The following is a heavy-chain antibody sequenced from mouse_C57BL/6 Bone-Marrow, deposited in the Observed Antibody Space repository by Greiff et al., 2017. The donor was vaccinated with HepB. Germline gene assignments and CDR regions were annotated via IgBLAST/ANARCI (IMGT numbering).Heavy chain of an antibody. CDR2: INTCGTYT. CDR1: GFTFSTSG. Sequence: EVQGVESGGDLVKPGGSLKLSCVASGFTFSTSGMSWVRQTPDKRLEWVATINTCGTYTYYLDSVKGRFTISKDTARSTLFLQMSSLKSEDTGIYYCARDRFDYYFDYWGQGTTLTVSS. CDR3: ARDRFDYYFDY. V-gene: IGHV5-6*01. J-gene: IGHJ2*01. D-gene: IGHD2-14*01.